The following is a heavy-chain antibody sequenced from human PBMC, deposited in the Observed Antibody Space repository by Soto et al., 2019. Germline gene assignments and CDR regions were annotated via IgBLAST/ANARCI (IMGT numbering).Heavy chain of an antibody. J-gene: IGHJ2*01. CDR3: ARGGSLDWYFDL. Sequence: QVRLVQSGAEVKKPGASVKVSCKASGYTFTNYAMHWVRQAPGQRLEWMGWINAGNGNTKYSQKFQGRVTITRDTSASTAYMELSSLRSEDTAAYYCARGGSLDWYFDLWGRGTLVTVSS. D-gene: IGHD1-26*01. V-gene: IGHV1-3*01. CDR1: GYTFTNYA. CDR2: INAGNGNT.